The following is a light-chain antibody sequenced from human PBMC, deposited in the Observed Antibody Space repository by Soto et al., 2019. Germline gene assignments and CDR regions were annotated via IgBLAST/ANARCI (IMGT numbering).Light chain of an antibody. CDR3: SSYSTTSTLG. V-gene: IGLV2-14*01. J-gene: IGLJ1*01. CDR1: SSDVGGYYY. Sequence: QSVLTQPASVSGSPGQSITISCTGTSSDVGGYYYVSWYQHHPGKAPKLIIYQVTNRPSGVSNRFSSSKSGNTASLTISGLQAEDEADYYCSSYSTTSTLGFGSGTKVTVL. CDR2: QVT.